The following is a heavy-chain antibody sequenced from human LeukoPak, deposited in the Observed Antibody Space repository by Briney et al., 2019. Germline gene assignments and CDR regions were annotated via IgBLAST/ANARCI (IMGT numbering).Heavy chain of an antibody. J-gene: IGHJ4*02. V-gene: IGHV4-34*01. D-gene: IGHD3-10*01. CDR3: ARLWFGELVTDS. CDR1: GGSFSGYY. CDR2: INHSGST. Sequence: KTSETLSLTCAVYGGSFSGYYWSWIRQPPGRGLDWVGEINHSGSTNYNPSLKSRVTISVDTSKNQFSLKLRSVTAADTAVYYCARLWFGELVTDSWGQGTLVTVSS.